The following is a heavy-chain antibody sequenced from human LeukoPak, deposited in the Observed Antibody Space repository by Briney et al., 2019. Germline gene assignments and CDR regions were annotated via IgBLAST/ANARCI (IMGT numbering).Heavy chain of an antibody. CDR1: GFTFNIYA. CDR3: AKDHMSSPVTYGYSFDS. CDR2: ISGSGFST. D-gene: IGHD5-18*01. J-gene: IGHJ4*02. V-gene: IGHV3-23*01. Sequence: GGSLRLSCAASGFTFNIYAMNWVRQAPGKGLEWVAAISGSGFSTRDADSVKGRFTISRDNSKNTLYLQMSSLRAEDTAVYYCAKDHMSSPVTYGYSFDSWGQGTLVTVSS.